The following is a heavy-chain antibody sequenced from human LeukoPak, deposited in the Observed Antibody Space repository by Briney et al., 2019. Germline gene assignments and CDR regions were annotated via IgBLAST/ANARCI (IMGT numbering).Heavy chain of an antibody. V-gene: IGHV3-23*01. CDR1: GFTFSSYA. D-gene: IGHD6-13*01. J-gene: IGHJ5*02. Sequence: PGGSLRLSCAASGFTFSSYAMNWVRQAPGKGLEWVSAISGGGGTTYYADSMKGRITISRDNSKNTLYLQMNSLRAEDTAVYYCAREGGLWSSRGFDPWGQGTLVTVSS. CDR3: AREGGLWSSRGFDP. CDR2: ISGGGGTT.